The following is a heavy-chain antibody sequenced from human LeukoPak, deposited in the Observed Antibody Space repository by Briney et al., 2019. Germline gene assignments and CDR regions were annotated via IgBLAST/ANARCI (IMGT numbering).Heavy chain of an antibody. J-gene: IGHJ4*02. CDR3: ARGSSSWYYFDY. CDR1: GFTFSSYA. Sequence: GGSLRLSCAASGFTFSSYAMSWVRQAPGKGLEWVSAISGSGGSTYYADSVKGRFTIPRDNSKNTLYLQLNSLRAEDTAVYYCARGSSSWYYFDYWGQGTLVTVSS. D-gene: IGHD6-13*01. CDR2: ISGSGGST. V-gene: IGHV3-23*01.